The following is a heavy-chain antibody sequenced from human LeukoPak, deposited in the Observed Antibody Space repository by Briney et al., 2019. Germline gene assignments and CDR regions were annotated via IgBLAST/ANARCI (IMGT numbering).Heavy chain of an antibody. CDR1: GYTFTSYG. CDR2: ISAYNGNT. V-gene: IGHV1-18*01. J-gene: IGHJ5*02. Sequence: ASVKVSCKASGYTFTSYGISWVRQAPGQVLEWMGWISAYNGNTNYAQKLQGRVTMTTDTSTSTAYMELRSLRSDDTAVYYCARDLYYYDSSGYYNWFDPWGQGTLVTVSS. D-gene: IGHD3-22*01. CDR3: ARDLYYYDSSGYYNWFDP.